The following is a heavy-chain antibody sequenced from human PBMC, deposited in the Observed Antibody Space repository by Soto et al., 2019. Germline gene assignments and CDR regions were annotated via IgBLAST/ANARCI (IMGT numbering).Heavy chain of an antibody. D-gene: IGHD5-12*01. Sequence: ASVKVSFKASGYTFFTYDISWLRQAPGQGLEWMGWISTYSGDTKYAQKFQGRVTMTTDTSTTTAYLELRSLRSDDTAVYYCARHHGPTTSENWFDPWGQGTLVTVSS. CDR1: GYTFFTYD. CDR2: ISTYSGDT. CDR3: ARHHGPTTSENWFDP. J-gene: IGHJ5*02. V-gene: IGHV1-18*01.